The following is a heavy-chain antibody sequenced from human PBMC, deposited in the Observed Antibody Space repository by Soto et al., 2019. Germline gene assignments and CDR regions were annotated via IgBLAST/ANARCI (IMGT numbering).Heavy chain of an antibody. CDR3: TRTHDYGDDLIDY. CDR2: IRSKAYGGTT. D-gene: IGHD4-17*01. CDR1: GFTFGDYA. J-gene: IGHJ4*02. V-gene: IGHV3-49*03. Sequence: PGGSLRLSCTASGFTFGDYAMSWFRQAPGKGLEWVGFIRSKAYGGTTEYAASVKGRFTISREDSKSIAYLQMNSLKTEDTAVYYCTRTHDYGDDLIDYWGQGTLVTVSS.